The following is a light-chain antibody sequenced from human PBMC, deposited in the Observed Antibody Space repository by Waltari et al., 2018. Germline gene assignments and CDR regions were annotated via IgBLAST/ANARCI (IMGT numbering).Light chain of an antibody. CDR3: QQCSSPPLT. V-gene: IGKV3-20*01. J-gene: IGKJ4*01. CDR1: QTVDRNF. Sequence: EIVLTQSPATLSLSPGERATLSCRASQTVDRNFVAWYQHKRGQPPRLLLYDATSRATGIPDRFTGSGSGTDFTLTISRLEPEDFAVYYCQQCSSPPLTFGGGTRVEIK. CDR2: DAT.